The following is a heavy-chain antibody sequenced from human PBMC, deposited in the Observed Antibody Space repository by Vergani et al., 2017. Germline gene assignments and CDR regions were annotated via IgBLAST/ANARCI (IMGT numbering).Heavy chain of an antibody. D-gene: IGHD2-2*01. CDR2: ISYDGSNK. V-gene: IGHV3-30*18. J-gene: IGHJ6*03. CDR1: GFTFGNYG. CDR3: ANFVVVPAASYYYYYMDV. Sequence: QAQLVESGGGVVHPGRSPRLSCVASGFTFGNYGLHWVRQAPGKGLEWVAVISYDGSNKYYADSVKGRFTISRDNSKNTLYLQMNSLRAEDTAVYYCANFVVVPAASYYYYYMDVWGKG.